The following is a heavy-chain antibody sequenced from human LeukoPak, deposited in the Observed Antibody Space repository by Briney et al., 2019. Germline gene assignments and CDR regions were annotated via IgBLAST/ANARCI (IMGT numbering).Heavy chain of an antibody. D-gene: IGHD6-13*01. CDR1: GYTFTGYY. CDR3: AREGYSSSWYYFDY. Sequence: SVKVSCKASGYTFTGYYMHWVRQAPGQGLEWMGGIIPIFGTANYAQKFQGRVTITADESTSTAYMELSSLRSEDTAVYYCAREGYSSSWYYFDYWGQGTLVTVSS. J-gene: IGHJ4*02. CDR2: IIPIFGTA. V-gene: IGHV1-69*13.